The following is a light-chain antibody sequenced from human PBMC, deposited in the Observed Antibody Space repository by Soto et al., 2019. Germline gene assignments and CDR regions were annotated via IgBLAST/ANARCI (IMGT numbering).Light chain of an antibody. CDR1: SSDVGGYNY. CDR3: KSYTGINNWV. V-gene: IGLV2-8*01. J-gene: IGLJ3*02. CDR2: EVN. Sequence: QSALTQPPSASGSPGQSVTISCTGTSSDVGGYNYVSWYQQHPGKAPKVMIYEVNKRPSGVPDRFSGSKSGNTASLTISGLKAEDEADYSCKSYTGINNWVFGGGTKLTVL.